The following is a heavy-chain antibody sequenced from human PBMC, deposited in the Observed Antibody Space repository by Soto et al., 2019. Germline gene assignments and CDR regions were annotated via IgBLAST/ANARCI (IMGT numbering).Heavy chain of an antibody. CDR3: ARERSYYYAMDV. CDR2: VIPIFGKP. J-gene: IGHJ6*02. CDR1: GGTFSSYS. V-gene: IGHV1-69*06. Sequence: QVQLVQSGAEVKKSGSPVKVSCTASGGTFSSYSINWVRQAPGQGLEWMGGVIPIFGKPTYAQKFQGRLTITADKSTSTAYMELTRLRYDDTAVYYCARERSYYYAMDVWGQGTTVSVSS.